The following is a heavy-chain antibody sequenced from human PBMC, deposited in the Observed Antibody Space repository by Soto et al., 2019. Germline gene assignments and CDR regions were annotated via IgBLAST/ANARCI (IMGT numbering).Heavy chain of an antibody. CDR3: ARARYGGNSYYFDY. J-gene: IGHJ4*02. D-gene: IGHD4-17*01. CDR1: GGTFSSYA. V-gene: IGHV1-69*12. CDR2: IIPIFGTA. Sequence: QVQLVQSGAEVKKPGSSVKVSCKASGGTFSSYAISWVRQAPGQGLEWMGGIIPIFGTANYAQKFQGRVTITADESTSTDYMELSSLRSEDTAVYYCARARYGGNSYYFDYWGQGTLVTVSS.